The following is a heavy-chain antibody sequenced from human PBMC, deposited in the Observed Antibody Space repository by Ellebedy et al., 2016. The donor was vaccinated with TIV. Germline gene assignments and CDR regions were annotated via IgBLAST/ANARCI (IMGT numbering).Heavy chain of an antibody. Sequence: SVKVSXXASGGTFSSYAISWVRQAPGQGLEWMGGIIPIFGTANYAQKFQGRVTITADESTSTAYMELSSLRSEDTAVYYCARDYYGSGSFSFDYWGQGTLVTVSS. CDR1: GGTFSSYA. CDR2: IIPIFGTA. D-gene: IGHD3-10*01. J-gene: IGHJ4*02. V-gene: IGHV1-69*13. CDR3: ARDYYGSGSFSFDY.